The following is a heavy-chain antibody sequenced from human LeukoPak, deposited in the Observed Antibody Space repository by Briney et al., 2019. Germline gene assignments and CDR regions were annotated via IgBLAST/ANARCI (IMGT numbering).Heavy chain of an antibody. CDR1: GFTFSSYS. CDR3: ARESYYYDSSGYYSPAGFDY. Sequence: PGGSLRLSRAASGFTFSSYSMNWVRQAPGKGLEWVSYISSSSITIYYADSVKGRFTISRDNAKNSLYLQMNSLRAEDTAVYYCARESYYYDSSGYYSPAGFDYWGQGTLVTVSS. V-gene: IGHV3-48*01. J-gene: IGHJ4*02. D-gene: IGHD3-22*01. CDR2: ISSSSITI.